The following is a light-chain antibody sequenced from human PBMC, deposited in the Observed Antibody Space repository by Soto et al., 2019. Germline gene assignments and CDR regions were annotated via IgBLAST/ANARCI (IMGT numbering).Light chain of an antibody. V-gene: IGKV1-5*01. CDR3: QQYNSYSPYT. CDR2: DAS. J-gene: IGKJ2*01. CDR1: QSISSW. Sequence: DIQMTQSPSTLSASVGYRVTIPCRASQSISSWLAWYQQKPGKAPKLLIYDASSLESGVPSRFSDSGSGTEFTLTISSLQPDDFATYYCQQYNSYSPYTFGQGTKLEIK.